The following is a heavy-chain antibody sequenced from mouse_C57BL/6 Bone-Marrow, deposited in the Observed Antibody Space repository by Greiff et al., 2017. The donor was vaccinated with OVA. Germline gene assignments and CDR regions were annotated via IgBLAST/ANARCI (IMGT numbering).Heavy chain of an antibody. Sequence: VKLVESGPELVKPGASVKISCKASGYTFTDYYINWVKQRPGQGLEWIGWIFPGSGSTYYNEKFKGKAILTVDKSSSTAYMLLSSLTSEDSAVYFCARSGDGYPDAMDYWGQGTSVTLSS. CDR3: ARSGDGYPDAMDY. CDR2: IFPGSGST. D-gene: IGHD2-3*01. V-gene: IGHV1-75*01. J-gene: IGHJ4*01. CDR1: GYTFTDYY.